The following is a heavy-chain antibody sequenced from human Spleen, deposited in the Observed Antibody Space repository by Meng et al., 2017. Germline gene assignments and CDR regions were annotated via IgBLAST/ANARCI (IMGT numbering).Heavy chain of an antibody. J-gene: IGHJ4*02. V-gene: IGHV3-49*03. CDR3: TRARGSAIAAADLFDY. CDR1: GFTFGDYA. Sequence: GESLKISCTASGFTFGDYAMSWFRQAPGKGLEWVGFIRSKAYGGTTEYAASVKGRFTISRDDSKSIAYLQMNSLKTEDTAVYYCTRARGSAIAAADLFDYWGQGTLVTVSS. CDR2: IRSKAYGGTT. D-gene: IGHD6-13*01.